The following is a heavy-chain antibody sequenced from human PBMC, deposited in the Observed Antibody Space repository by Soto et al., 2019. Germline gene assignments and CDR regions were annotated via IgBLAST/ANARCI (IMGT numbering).Heavy chain of an antibody. J-gene: IGHJ4*02. CDR3: ARDQAPLCYDSSGYYYFDY. D-gene: IGHD3-22*01. V-gene: IGHV1-69*13. CDR1: GGTFSSYA. CDR2: IIPIFGTA. Sequence: SVKVSCKASGGTFSSYAISWVRQAPGQGLEWMGGIIPIFGTANYAQKFQGRVTITADESTSTAYMELSSLRSEDTAVYYCARDQAPLCYDSSGYYYFDYWGQGTLVTVSS.